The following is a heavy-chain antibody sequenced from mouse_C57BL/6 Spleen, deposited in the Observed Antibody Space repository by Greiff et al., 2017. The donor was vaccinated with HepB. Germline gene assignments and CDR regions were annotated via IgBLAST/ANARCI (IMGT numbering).Heavy chain of an antibody. D-gene: IGHD4-1*01. J-gene: IGHJ4*01. CDR2: IYPRDGST. CDR1: GYTFTSYD. CDR3: AKAGTRAMDY. V-gene: IGHV1-85*01. Sequence: VHLVESGPELVKPGASVKLSCKASGYTFTSYDINWVKQRPGQGLEWIGWIYPRDGSTKYNEKFKGKATLTVDTSSSTAYMELHSLTSEDSAVYFCAKAGTRAMDYWGQGTSVTVSS.